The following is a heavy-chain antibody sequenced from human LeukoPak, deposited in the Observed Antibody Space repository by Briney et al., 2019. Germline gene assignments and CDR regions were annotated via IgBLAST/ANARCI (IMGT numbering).Heavy chain of an antibody. CDR1: GFTFSSYG. CDR2: ISYDGSNK. D-gene: IGHD2-15*01. CDR3: AKDRVGYCSGGSCYSEAYWFDP. Sequence: GGSLRLSCAASGFTFSSYGMHWVRQAPGKGLEWVAVISYDGSNKYYADSVKGRFTISRDNSKNTLYLQMNSLRAEDTAVYYCAKDRVGYCSGGSCYSEAYWFDPWGQGTLVTVSA. J-gene: IGHJ5*02. V-gene: IGHV3-30*18.